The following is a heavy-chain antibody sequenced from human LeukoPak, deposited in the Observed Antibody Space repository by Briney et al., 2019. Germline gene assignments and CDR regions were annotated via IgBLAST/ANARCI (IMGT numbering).Heavy chain of an antibody. CDR3: ARAGASAGTHFDY. V-gene: IGHV3-30*04. Sequence: GGSLRLSCAASGFTFSSYEMNWVRQAPGKGLEWVAVISNDGSNQYNADSVKGRFTIYRDNSKKTLFLQMNSLRAEDTAVYYCARAGASAGTHFDYWGQGILVTVSS. J-gene: IGHJ4*02. CDR1: GFTFSSYE. CDR2: ISNDGSNQ. D-gene: IGHD6-13*01.